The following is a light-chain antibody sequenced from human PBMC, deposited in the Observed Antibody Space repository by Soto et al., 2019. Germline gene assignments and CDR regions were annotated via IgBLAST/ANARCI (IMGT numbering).Light chain of an antibody. CDR1: QGIKND. J-gene: IGKJ5*01. V-gene: IGKV1-6*01. CDR2: AAS. Sequence: AIQMTQSPSSLSASVGDRVTITCRASQGIKNDVAWYQQKPGKASKLLIFAASTLQSGVPPRFSGSGSGTDFTLTISSLQPEDFAVYYCLQDYNFPYTFGQGTRLEIK. CDR3: LQDYNFPYT.